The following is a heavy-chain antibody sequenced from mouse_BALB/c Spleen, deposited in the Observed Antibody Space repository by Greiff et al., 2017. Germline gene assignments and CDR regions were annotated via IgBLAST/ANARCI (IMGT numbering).Heavy chain of an antibody. V-gene: IGHV5-12-2*01. J-gene: IGHJ2*01. Sequence: EVKLVESGGGLVQPGGSLKLSCAASGFTFSSYTMSWVRQTPEKRLEWVAYISNGGGSTYYPDTVKGRFTISRDNAKNTLYLQMSSLKSEDTAMYYCARQRGSLYFDYWGQGTTLTVSS. D-gene: IGHD1-1*01. CDR1: GFTFSSYT. CDR2: ISNGGGST. CDR3: ARQRGSLYFDY.